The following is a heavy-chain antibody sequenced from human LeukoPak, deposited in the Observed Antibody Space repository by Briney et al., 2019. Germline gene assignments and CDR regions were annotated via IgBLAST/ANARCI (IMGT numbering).Heavy chain of an antibody. V-gene: IGHV4-59*11. J-gene: IGHJ4*02. CDR3: AAIYSNYHDY. CDR1: GFSIYNHY. Sequence: SETLSLTCSVSGFSIYNHYWTWIRQPPGKGLEWIGYVYFSGTTNYNPSLKSRVTISLDTSNNQFSLRLSSVTAADTAIYYCAAIYSNYHDYWGQGTLVTVSS. CDR2: VYFSGTT. D-gene: IGHD4-11*01.